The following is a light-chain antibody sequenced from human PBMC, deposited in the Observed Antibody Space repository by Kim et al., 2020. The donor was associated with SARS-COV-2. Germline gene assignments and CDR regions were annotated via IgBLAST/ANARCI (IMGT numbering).Light chain of an antibody. Sequence: SVSPGQTASITCSGDKLGDKYVCWYQQRPGQSPVVVIYEDTKRPSGIPERFSASNSGNTATLTIRGTQAMDEADYYCQAWDSYTGVFGGGTQLTVL. CDR1: KLGDKY. V-gene: IGLV3-1*01. J-gene: IGLJ3*02. CDR2: EDT. CDR3: QAWDSYTGV.